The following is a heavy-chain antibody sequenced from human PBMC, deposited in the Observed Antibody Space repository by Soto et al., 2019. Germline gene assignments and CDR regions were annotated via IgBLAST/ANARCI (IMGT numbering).Heavy chain of an antibody. D-gene: IGHD4-17*01. Sequence: SATLSLTCAVSGGSISSSNWWSWVRQPPGKGLEWIGEIYHSGSTNYNPSLKSRVTISVDKSKNQFSLKLSSVTAADTAVYYCARAEGGYGLYYYYGMDVWGQGSPGHRLL. CDR2: IYHSGST. CDR3: ARAEGGYGLYYYYGMDV. V-gene: IGHV4-4*02. CDR1: GGSISSSNW. J-gene: IGHJ6*02.